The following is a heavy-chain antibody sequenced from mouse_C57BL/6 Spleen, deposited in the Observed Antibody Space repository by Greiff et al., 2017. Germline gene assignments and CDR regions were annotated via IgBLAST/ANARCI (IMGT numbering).Heavy chain of an antibody. J-gene: IGHJ2*01. CDR2: IHPNSGST. CDR3: ARGKLGPGNYFDY. V-gene: IGHV1-64*01. CDR1: GYTFTSYW. Sequence: QVQLQQPGAELVKPGASVKLSCKASGYTFTSYWMHWVKQRPGQGLEWMGMIHPNSGSTNYNEKFKSKATLTVDKSSSTAYMQLSSLTSEDSAVYYCARGKLGPGNYFDYWGQGTTLTVSS. D-gene: IGHD4-1*01.